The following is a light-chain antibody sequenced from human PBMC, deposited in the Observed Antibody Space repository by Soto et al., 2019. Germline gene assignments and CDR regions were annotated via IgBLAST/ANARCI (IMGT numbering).Light chain of an antibody. Sequence: DIVMTQSPDSLAVSLGERATINCTSSQNVLYSSNKNYLAWFQQKPGQPPKLLISWASTRESGVPDRFSGSGSGTDFTLTISSLQAEDVAVYYCQQYYSTPWTFGQGTKVEIK. CDR1: QNVLYSSNKNY. CDR3: QQYYSTPWT. V-gene: IGKV4-1*01. J-gene: IGKJ1*01. CDR2: WAS.